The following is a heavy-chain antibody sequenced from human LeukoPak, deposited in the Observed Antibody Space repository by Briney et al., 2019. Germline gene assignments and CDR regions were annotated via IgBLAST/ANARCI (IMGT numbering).Heavy chain of an antibody. CDR3: ARVCDFWSWGFDP. CDR1: GGSISSGDYY. D-gene: IGHD3-3*01. CDR2: IYYSGST. V-gene: IGHV4-30-4*08. Sequence: PSQTLSLTCTVSGGSISSGDYYWSWIRQPPGKGLEWIGYIYYSGSTYYNPSLKSRVTISVDASKNQFSLKLSSVTAADTAVYYCARVCDFWSWGFDPWGQGTLVTVSS. J-gene: IGHJ5*02.